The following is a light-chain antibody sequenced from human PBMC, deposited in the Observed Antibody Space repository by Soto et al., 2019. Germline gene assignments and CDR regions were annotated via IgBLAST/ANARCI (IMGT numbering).Light chain of an antibody. Sequence: DIQMTQSPSTLSASVGDRVTITCRASQSISSWLAWYHQKPVKAPKLLIYDASSLESGVPSRFSGSGSGTEFTLTISSLQPDDFATYYCQQYNSYPLTFGGGTKVDIK. CDR2: DAS. V-gene: IGKV1-5*01. CDR3: QQYNSYPLT. J-gene: IGKJ4*01. CDR1: QSISSW.